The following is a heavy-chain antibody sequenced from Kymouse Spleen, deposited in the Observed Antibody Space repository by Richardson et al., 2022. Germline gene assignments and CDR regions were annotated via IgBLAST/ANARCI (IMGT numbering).Heavy chain of an antibody. CDR1: GGSFSGYY. V-gene: IGHV4-34*01. CDR2: INHSGST. J-gene: IGHJ6*02. D-gene: IGHD1-14*01. Sequence: QVQLQQWGAGLLKPSETLSLTCAVYGGSFSGYYWSWIRQPPGKGLEWIGEINHSGSTNYNPSLKSRVTISVDTSKNQFSLKLSSVTAADTAVYYCASEIYYYGMDVWGQGTTVTVSS. CDR3: ASEIYYYGMDV.